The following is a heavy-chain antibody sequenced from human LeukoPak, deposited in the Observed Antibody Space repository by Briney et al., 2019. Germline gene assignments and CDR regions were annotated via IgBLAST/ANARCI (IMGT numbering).Heavy chain of an antibody. D-gene: IGHD5-24*01. V-gene: IGHV3-33*06. CDR1: GFTFSSYG. J-gene: IGHJ4*02. CDR3: AKSPGSDGWYPHY. CDR2: IWYDGSNK. Sequence: GGSLRLSCAASGFTFSSYGMHWVRQAPGKGLEWVAVIWYDGSNKYYADSVKGRFTISRDNSKNTLYLHMNSLRADDTAVYYCAKSPGSDGWYPHYWGQGTLVTVSS.